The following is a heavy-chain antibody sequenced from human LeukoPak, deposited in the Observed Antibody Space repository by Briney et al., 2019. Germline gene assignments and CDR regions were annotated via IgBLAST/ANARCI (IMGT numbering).Heavy chain of an antibody. CDR1: GASIGSASSY. CDR2: VDYTWTT. CDR3: ARPVHYYESSADYDDHL. D-gene: IGHD3-22*01. Sequence: SETLSLTCTVSGASIGSASSYWAWIRQPPGKGLEWIGSVDYTWTTTYNSSLNSCATTSVNTAKNQIFLMMSSVTAATTAVYCCARPVHYYESSADYDDHLGGQGTVVSVFS. J-gene: IGHJ4*02. V-gene: IGHV4-39*07.